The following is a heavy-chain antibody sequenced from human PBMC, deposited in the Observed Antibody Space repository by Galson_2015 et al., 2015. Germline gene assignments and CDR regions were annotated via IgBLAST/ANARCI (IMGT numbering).Heavy chain of an antibody. CDR3: ARGTYSTGWSNY. CDR2: ISGGGGRT. CDR1: GFTFSSYA. J-gene: IGHJ4*02. V-gene: IGHV3-23*01. D-gene: IGHD6-19*01. Sequence: SLRLSCAASGFTFSSYAMSWVRQAPGKGLEWVSSISGGGGRTYYADSVKGGFTISRDNSKNTLYLQMNSLRAEDTAVYYGARGTYSTGWSNYWGQGTLVTVSS.